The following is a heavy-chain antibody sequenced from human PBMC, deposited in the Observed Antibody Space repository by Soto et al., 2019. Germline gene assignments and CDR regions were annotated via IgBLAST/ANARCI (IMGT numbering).Heavy chain of an antibody. CDR2: ISGSGSRT. D-gene: IGHD6-25*01. J-gene: IGHJ4*02. CDR3: ADASYSSGF. Sequence: PGGSLRLSCAASGFTFNNYAMWWVRQAPGKGLECVSVISGSGSRTHYADSVRGRFTISRDNSKDMLYLQMNNLRVEDAAIYYCADASYSSGFWGQGTMVTVSS. CDR1: GFTFNNYA. V-gene: IGHV3-23*01.